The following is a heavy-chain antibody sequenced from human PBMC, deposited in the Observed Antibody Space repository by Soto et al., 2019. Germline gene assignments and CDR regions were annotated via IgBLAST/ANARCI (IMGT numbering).Heavy chain of an antibody. Sequence: EVQLVESGGGLVQPGESLRLSCAASGYTFSPFWMHWVRQAPGKGLVWVSHINGDSTTILYEDSVRGRFTISRDNAKNTLYLQMNSLKGEDTAVYYCVRDRGNPDSFNVWGRGTMVTVSS. V-gene: IGHV3-74*01. CDR3: VRDRGNPDSFNV. J-gene: IGHJ3*01. CDR2: INGDSTTI. CDR1: GYTFSPFW. D-gene: IGHD3-10*01.